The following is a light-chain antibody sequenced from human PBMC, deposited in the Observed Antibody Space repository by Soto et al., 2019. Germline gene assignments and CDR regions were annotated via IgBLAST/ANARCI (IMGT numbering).Light chain of an antibody. CDR2: AAS. CDR3: KQFNSNPTWT. Sequence: DIQLTQSPSFLSASVGDRVTITCRASQGISSYLAWYQQKPGKAPKLLIYAASTLQSGVPSRFSVSLSRTEFTLTISSLQPEDFATYYCKQFNSNPTWTFGQGTKVDIK. CDR1: QGISSY. J-gene: IGKJ1*01. V-gene: IGKV1-9*01.